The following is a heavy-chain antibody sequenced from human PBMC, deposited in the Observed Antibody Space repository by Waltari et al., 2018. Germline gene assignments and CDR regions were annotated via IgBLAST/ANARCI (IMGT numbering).Heavy chain of an antibody. CDR1: GFTFSSYW. J-gene: IGHJ3*02. CDR3: ARAWAYSNYESAFDI. D-gene: IGHD4-4*01. CDR2: IKQNGSEK. Sequence: EVQLVESGGGLVQPGGSLRLSCAASGFTFSSYWMSWVRQAPGKGLEWVANIKQNGSEKYYVDSVKGRFTISRDNAKNSLYLQMNSLRAEDTAVYYCARAWAYSNYESAFDIWGQGTMVTVSS. V-gene: IGHV3-7*01.